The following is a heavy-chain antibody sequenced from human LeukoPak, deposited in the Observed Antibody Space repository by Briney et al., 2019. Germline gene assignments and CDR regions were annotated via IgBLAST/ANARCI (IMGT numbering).Heavy chain of an antibody. D-gene: IGHD6-19*01. J-gene: IGHJ4*02. Sequence: PSETLSLTCTVSGGSISSGSYYWNWIRQPAGKGLEWIGRIYTSGSTNYNPSLKSRVTISVDTSKNQFSLKLSSVTAADTAVYYCARIGGWYASDYWGQGTLVTVSS. V-gene: IGHV4-61*02. CDR1: GGSISSGSYY. CDR2: IYTSGST. CDR3: ARIGGWYASDY.